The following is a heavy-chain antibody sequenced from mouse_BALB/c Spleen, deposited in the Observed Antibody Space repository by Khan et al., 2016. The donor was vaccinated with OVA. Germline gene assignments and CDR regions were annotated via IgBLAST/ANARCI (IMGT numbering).Heavy chain of an antibody. CDR3: ARDGYYFDY. V-gene: IGHV2-9*02. J-gene: IGHJ2*01. D-gene: IGHD2-2*01. CDR1: GFSLTSFG. CDR2: IWADGST. Sequence: VQLQESGPGLVAPSQSLSITCTVSGFSLTSFGVYWVRQPPGKGLEWLGVIWADGSTNYNSALMSRLTISKDNSKSQVFLKMNSLQTDDTAMYYGARDGYYFDYWGQGTTLTVSS.